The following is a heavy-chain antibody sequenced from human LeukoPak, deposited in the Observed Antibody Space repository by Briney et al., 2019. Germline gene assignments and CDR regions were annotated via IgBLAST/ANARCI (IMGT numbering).Heavy chain of an antibody. D-gene: IGHD5-24*01. V-gene: IGHV3-13*04. CDR2: IDTAGAT. CDR3: ARDQFIHAFDI. Sequence: PGGSLRLSCTAFGFTFSTYDMHWVRQATGKGLEWVSAIDTAGATYYSGSVKGRFTISREDARNSLYLQMNSLRAEDTAVYYCARDQFIHAFDIWGQGTMVTVSS. J-gene: IGHJ3*02. CDR1: GFTFSTYD.